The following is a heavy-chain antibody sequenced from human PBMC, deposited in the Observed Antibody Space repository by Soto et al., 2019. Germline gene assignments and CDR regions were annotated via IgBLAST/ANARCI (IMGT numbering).Heavy chain of an antibody. CDR3: AKDTRIAVAGIVY. CDR2: ISGNSGSI. Sequence: EVQLVESGGGLVQPGRSLRLSCAASGFTFDDYAMHWVRQAPGKGLEWVSGISGNSGSIGYADSVKGRFTLSRDNAKNSLYLQMSSLRAEDTALYYCAKDTRIAVAGIVYWGQGTLVTVSS. D-gene: IGHD6-19*01. V-gene: IGHV3-9*01. J-gene: IGHJ4*02. CDR1: GFTFDDYA.